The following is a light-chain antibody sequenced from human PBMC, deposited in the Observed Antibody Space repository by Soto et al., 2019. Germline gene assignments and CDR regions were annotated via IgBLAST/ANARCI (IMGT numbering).Light chain of an antibody. CDR2: DVR. J-gene: IGLJ1*01. V-gene: IGLV2-14*01. Sequence: QSALTQPASVSGSPGQSITISCTGTNSDVGGYNYVSWFQQHPGKAPKLMIYDVRNRPSGISNRFSGSKSGNTASLTISGLQDEDEAVYYCNSYTSSSTYVFGTGTKLTVL. CDR1: NSDVGGYNY. CDR3: NSYTSSSTYV.